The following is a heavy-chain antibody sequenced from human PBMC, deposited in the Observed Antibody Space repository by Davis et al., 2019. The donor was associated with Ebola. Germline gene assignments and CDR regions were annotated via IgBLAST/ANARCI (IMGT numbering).Heavy chain of an antibody. J-gene: IGHJ6*04. CDR1: GFTFSSYA. CDR3: AKDQGGSSPGNYYGMDV. D-gene: IGHD6-13*01. V-gene: IGHV3-23*01. CDR2: ISGSGGST. Sequence: GESLKISCAASGFTFSSYAMSWVRQAPGKGLEWVSAISGSGGSTYYADSVKGRFTISRDNFKNTLYLQMNSLIAEDTAVYYCAKDQGGSSPGNYYGMDVWGKGTTVTVSS.